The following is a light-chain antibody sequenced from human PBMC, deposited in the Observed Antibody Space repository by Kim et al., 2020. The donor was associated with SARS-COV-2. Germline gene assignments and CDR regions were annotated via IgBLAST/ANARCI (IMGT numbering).Light chain of an antibody. CDR2: GAS. Sequence: EIVLTQSPGTLSLSPGERATLSCRASQTVSSSYLVWYQQKPGQAPRLLIYGASNRATGIPDRLSGSGSGTDFTLTISRLEPEDFAVYYCQQYGTSPRLIFGGGTKVDIK. J-gene: IGKJ4*01. CDR1: QTVSSSY. V-gene: IGKV3-20*01. CDR3: QQYGTSPRLI.